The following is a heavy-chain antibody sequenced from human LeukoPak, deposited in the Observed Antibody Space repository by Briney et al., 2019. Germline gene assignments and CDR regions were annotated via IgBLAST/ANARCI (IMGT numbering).Heavy chain of an antibody. V-gene: IGHV3-72*01. J-gene: IGHJ6*02. CDR1: GFTFSDRD. CDR2: SRNKAKSHTT. D-gene: IGHD5-18*01. Sequence: GGSLRLSCAASGFTFSDRDMDWVRQAPGKGLEWVGRSRNKAKSHTTEYAASVKGRFTISRDNSNNSVWLQMNSLKTEDTAVYYCALWSYYYYGLDVWGQGTAVTVSS. CDR3: ALWSYYYYGLDV.